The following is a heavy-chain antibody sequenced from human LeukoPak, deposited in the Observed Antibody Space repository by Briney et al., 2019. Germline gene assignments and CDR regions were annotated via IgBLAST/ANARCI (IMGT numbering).Heavy chain of an antibody. CDR3: ARRGGSGRAFDY. D-gene: IGHD1-26*01. CDR2: IYYTGST. V-gene: IGHV4-39*01. CDR1: GFTFSSYG. Sequence: SGGSLRLSCAASGFTFSSYGMHWVRQPPGKGLEWIGSIYYTGSTYDNPSLKSRVTISVDTSKNQFSLKLSSVTAADTAVYYCARRGGSGRAFDYWGQGTLVTVSS. J-gene: IGHJ4*02.